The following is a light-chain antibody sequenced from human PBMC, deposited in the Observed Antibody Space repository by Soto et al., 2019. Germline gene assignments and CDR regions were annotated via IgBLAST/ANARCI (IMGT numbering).Light chain of an antibody. J-gene: IGKJ2*01. CDR3: QQFGGSPPYT. Sequence: EIVLTQSPGTLSLSPGERATLSCRAGQSVSSRSLAWYQQKPGQAPRLLIYGASNRATGIPDRFSASGSGTDFTLTISRLEPEDFAVYYGQQFGGSPPYTVGQGTKLEI. CDR2: GAS. CDR1: QSVSSRS. V-gene: IGKV3-20*01.